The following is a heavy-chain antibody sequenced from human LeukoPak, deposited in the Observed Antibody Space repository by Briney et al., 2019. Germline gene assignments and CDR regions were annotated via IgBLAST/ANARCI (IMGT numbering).Heavy chain of an antibody. D-gene: IGHD6-13*01. V-gene: IGHV3-48*03. CDR1: GFTFSSYE. CDR2: ISSSGSTI. CDR3: ARDRYSSSWYVLPPWYYYYGMDV. J-gene: IGHJ6*02. Sequence: PGGSLRLSCAASGFTFSSYEMNWVRQAPGKGLEWVSYISSSGSTIYYADSVKGRFTISRDNAKNSLYLQMNSLRAEDTAVYYCARDRYSSSWYVLPPWYYYYGMDVWGQGTTVTVSS.